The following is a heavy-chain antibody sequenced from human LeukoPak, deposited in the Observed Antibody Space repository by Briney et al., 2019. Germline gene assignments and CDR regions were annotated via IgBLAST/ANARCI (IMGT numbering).Heavy chain of an antibody. Sequence: GGSLRLSCAASGFTFSSYGMSWVRQAPGKGLEWVSAVSGSGGTTDYADSVKGRFTISRDNSKNTLYLQMNNLRAEDTAVYYCAKIGLRYYDFWSGDLDYWGQGTLVTVSS. CDR3: AKIGLRYYDFWSGDLDY. J-gene: IGHJ4*02. V-gene: IGHV3-23*01. D-gene: IGHD3-3*01. CDR2: VSGSGGTT. CDR1: GFTFSSYG.